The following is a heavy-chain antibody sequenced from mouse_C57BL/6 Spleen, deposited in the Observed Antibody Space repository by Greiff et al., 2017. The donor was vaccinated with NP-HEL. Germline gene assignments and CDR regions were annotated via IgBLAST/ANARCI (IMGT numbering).Heavy chain of an antibody. CDR1: GYTFTSYW. Sequence: VKLLESGAELVKAGASVKMSCKASGYTFTSYWMHWVKQRLGQGLEWFAETNPTNGRTYYNEKFKSKATLTVDKYSSTAYMLLSGPTFDDSAVYYCARIKKIVSTYFDYWGQGTTLTVSS. V-gene: IGHV1S81*02. CDR3: ARIKKIVSTYFDY. J-gene: IGHJ2*01. CDR2: TNPTNGRT. D-gene: IGHD2-5*01.